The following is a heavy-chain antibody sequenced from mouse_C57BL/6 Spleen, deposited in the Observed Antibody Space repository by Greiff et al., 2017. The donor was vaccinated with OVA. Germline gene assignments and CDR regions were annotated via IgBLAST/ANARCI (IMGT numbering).Heavy chain of an antibody. CDR3: ARRHYGSSYYYFDY. CDR2: LYPGRGST. D-gene: IGHD1-1*01. Sequence: QVQLQQPGAALVPPGASVQMSCKASGYTFTRSWIPWVTPRPGPGLEWIGDLYPGRGSTNYNEKFKSKATLTVDTSSSTAYMQRSSLTSEDSAVYYCARRHYGSSYYYFDYWGQGTTLTVSS. V-gene: IGHV1-55*01. J-gene: IGHJ2*01. CDR1: GYTFTRSW.